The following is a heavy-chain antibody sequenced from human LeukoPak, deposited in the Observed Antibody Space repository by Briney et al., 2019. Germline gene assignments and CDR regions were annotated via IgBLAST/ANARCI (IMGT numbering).Heavy chain of an antibody. CDR3: ARGVGEQWLVSSIYFYY. CDR1: GYSISSGYY. V-gene: IGHV4-38-2*02. D-gene: IGHD6-19*01. J-gene: IGHJ4*02. Sequence: SETLSLTCTVSGYSISSGYYWGWSRQPPGKGLEWIGSIYHSGSTYYNPSLKSRVTISVDTSKDQFSLKLSSVTGADTAVYYCARGVGEQWLVSSIYFYYWGQGTLVTVSS. CDR2: IYHSGST.